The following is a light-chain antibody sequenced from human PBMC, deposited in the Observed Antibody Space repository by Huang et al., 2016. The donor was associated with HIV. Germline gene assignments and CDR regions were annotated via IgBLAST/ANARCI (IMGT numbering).Light chain of an antibody. CDR3: QQYNNWPPWT. CDR1: QSVRSS. Sequence: EIVMTQSPATLSVSPGERATLSCRASQSVRSSLAWYQQKPGQAPRLLIDGASPRATGIPARFSGSGSWTDFTLTISSLQSEDFAGYYCQQYNNWPPWTFGQGTKVEIK. J-gene: IGKJ1*01. V-gene: IGKV3-15*01. CDR2: GAS.